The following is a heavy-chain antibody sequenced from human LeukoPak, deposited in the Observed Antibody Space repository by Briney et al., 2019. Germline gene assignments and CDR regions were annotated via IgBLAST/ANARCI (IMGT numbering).Heavy chain of an antibody. V-gene: IGHV3-21*06. CDR2: ISGDSGQI. CDR1: GFVFDAFS. Sequence: GGSLRLSCAASGFVFDAFSMNWVRQAPGKGLEWVASISGDSGQIYNADSVRGRFTISRDNAENSVYLEMKSLTVEDTAVYYCARDTSEVFQWLVFDHWRKGALVTVSS. J-gene: IGHJ4*02. D-gene: IGHD6-19*01. CDR3: ARDTSEVFQWLVFDH.